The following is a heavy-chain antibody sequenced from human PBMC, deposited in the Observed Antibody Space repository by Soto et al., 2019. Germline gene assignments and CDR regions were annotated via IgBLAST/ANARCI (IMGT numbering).Heavy chain of an antibody. CDR2: ISSSSSTI. J-gene: IGHJ1*01. CDR3: AREEGYYYDSSGEEKGVFQH. CDR1: GFTFSSYS. D-gene: IGHD3-22*01. V-gene: IGHV3-48*02. Sequence: GGSLRLSCAASGFTFSSYSMNWVRQAPGKGLEWVSYISSSSSTIYYADSVKGRFTISRDNAKNSLYLQMNSLRDEDTAVYYCAREEGYYYDSSGEEKGVFQHWGQGTLVTVSS.